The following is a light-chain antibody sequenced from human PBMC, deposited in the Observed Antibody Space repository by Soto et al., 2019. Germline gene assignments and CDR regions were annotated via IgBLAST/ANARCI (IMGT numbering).Light chain of an antibody. V-gene: IGKV1-5*03. J-gene: IGKJ1*01. CDR2: KAS. CDR3: QQYNSYSWT. Sequence: DIKMTQSPSTLSASVGNRVTITCRASQSISGWLAWYQQKPGKAPKLLIYKASSLESGVPSTFSGSGSGTEFTLTISSLQPDDFATYYCQQYNSYSWTFGQGTKVEI. CDR1: QSISGW.